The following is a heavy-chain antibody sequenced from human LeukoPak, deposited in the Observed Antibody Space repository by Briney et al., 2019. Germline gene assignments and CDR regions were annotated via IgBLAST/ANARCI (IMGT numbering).Heavy chain of an antibody. CDR3: ARDYKYAFDN. J-gene: IGHJ4*02. D-gene: IGHD5-24*01. CDR2: NGSDSGNT. Sequence: GGSLRLSCAVSGFTFSDYSMTWVRQAPGKGLEWSSYNGSDSGNTNYADSVKRRFTISGDKAKNSLYLQMNSLRVEDTAVYYCARDYKYAFDNWGQGTLVTVSS. V-gene: IGHV3-48*01. CDR1: GFTFSDYS.